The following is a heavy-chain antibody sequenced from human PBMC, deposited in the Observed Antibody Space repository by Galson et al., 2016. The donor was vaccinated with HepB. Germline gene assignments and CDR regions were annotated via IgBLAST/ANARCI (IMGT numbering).Heavy chain of an antibody. CDR2: INPSGGGT. D-gene: IGHD4-17*01. CDR1: RYTFTTYW. Sequence: SVKVSCKASRYTFTTYWMHWVRQAPGQGLEWVGVINPSGGGTSYAQKFQGRVSMTSDTSTSTVYMQLISLRSKDTAVYCCARPFYGEYYYFDYWGQGTLVIVSS. V-gene: IGHV1-46*01. J-gene: IGHJ4*02. CDR3: ARPFYGEYYYFDY.